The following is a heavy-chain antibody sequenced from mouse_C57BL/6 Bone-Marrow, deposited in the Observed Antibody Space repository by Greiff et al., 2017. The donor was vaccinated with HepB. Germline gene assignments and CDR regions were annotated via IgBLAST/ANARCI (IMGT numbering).Heavy chain of an antibody. Sequence: DVKLVESGPGLVKPSQTVFLTCTVTGISITTGNYRWRWIRQFPGNKLEWIGYIYYSGTITYNPSLTSRTTITRDTPKNQFFLEMNSLTAEDTATYYCARAGDGYAYFDYWGQGTTLTVSS. J-gene: IGHJ2*01. V-gene: IGHV3-5*01. CDR3: ARAGDGYAYFDY. D-gene: IGHD2-2*01. CDR1: GISITTGNYR. CDR2: IYYSGTI.